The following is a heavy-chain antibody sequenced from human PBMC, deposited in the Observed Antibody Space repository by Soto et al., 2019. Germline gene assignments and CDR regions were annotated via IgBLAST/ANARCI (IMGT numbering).Heavy chain of an antibody. Sequence: EVQLVESGGGLVKPGGSLRLSCVASGFTFSSYSMNWVRQAPGKGLEWVSSISSSGTYIYYADSLKGRFTISRDNAKXXXXXXXXXXXXXXXXVYYCARXHLGTDETSNDFWGQGTLVTVSS. D-gene: IGHD3-10*01. CDR3: ARXHLGTDETSNDF. CDR1: GFTFSSYS. V-gene: IGHV3-21*01. J-gene: IGHJ4*02. CDR2: ISSSGTYI.